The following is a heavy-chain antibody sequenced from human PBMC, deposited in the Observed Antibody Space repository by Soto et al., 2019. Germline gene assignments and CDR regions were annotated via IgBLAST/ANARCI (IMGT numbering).Heavy chain of an antibody. D-gene: IGHD2-21*01. CDR2: IIHMLGVR. Sequence: QVQLVQSGAEVKKPGSSVKVSCKDSGGTFSTYSMFWVRQAPGQGLEWMGRIIHMLGVRNYAQRFQDRVTITADKSTATVHMELSSLRSEDTALNYCTIGSWSGEVFDIWGQGTMVTVSS. CDR3: TIGSWSGEVFDI. J-gene: IGHJ3*02. V-gene: IGHV1-69*02. CDR1: GGTFSTYS.